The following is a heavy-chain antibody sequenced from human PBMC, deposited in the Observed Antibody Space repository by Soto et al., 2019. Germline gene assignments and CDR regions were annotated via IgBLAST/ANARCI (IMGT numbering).Heavy chain of an antibody. V-gene: IGHV1-69*12. CDR3: ARNKNSRYRVRVAYYYYGMDV. CDR2: TIPIFGTA. CDR1: GGTFSSYA. D-gene: IGHD3-22*01. Sequence: QVQLVQSGAEVKKPGSSVKVSCKASGGTFSSYAISWVRQAPGQGLEWMGGTIPIFGTANYAQKFQGRVTITADESTSTPYIELRSRRSADTALYYCARNKNSRYRVRVAYYYYGMDVWGQATTVTASS. J-gene: IGHJ6*02.